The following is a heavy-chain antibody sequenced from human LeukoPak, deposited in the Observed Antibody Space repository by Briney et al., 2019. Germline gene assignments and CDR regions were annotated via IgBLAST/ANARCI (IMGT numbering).Heavy chain of an antibody. D-gene: IGHD3-22*01. Sequence: GGSLRLSCAASGFTFSSCAVNWVRQAPGKGLEWVSGISDSGGSTYYADSVKGRFTISRDNSKNTLYLQMNSLRAEDTAVYYCAKEKLSYYYDSSGYYYGGYYFDYWGQGTLVTVSS. CDR2: ISDSGGST. J-gene: IGHJ4*02. CDR3: AKEKLSYYYDSSGYYYGGYYFDY. V-gene: IGHV3-23*01. CDR1: GFTFSSCA.